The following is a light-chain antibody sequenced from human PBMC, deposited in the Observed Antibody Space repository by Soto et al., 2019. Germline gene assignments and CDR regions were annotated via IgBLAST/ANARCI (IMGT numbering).Light chain of an antibody. V-gene: IGLV2-14*01. Sequence: QSVLTQPISVSGSPGQPITISCTGTSSDVGGYNYVSWYQQHPGKAPKLMIYEVSNRPSGVSNRFSGSKSGNTASLTISGLQAEDEADYYCSSYTSSSTYVFGTGTKVTVL. CDR3: SSYTSSSTYV. CDR1: SSDVGGYNY. J-gene: IGLJ1*01. CDR2: EVS.